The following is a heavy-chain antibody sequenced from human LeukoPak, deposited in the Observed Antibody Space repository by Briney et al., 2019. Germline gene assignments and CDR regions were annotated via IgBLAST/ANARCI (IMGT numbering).Heavy chain of an antibody. J-gene: IGHJ3*02. V-gene: IGHV3-23*01. CDR2: ISGSGGST. CDR3: AKRAGFSSGWYEGDAFDI. D-gene: IGHD6-19*01. Sequence: GGSLRLSCAASGFTISSYAMSWVRQAPGKGLEWVSAISGSGGSTYYADSVKGRFTISRDNSKNTLYLQMNSLRAEDTAVYYCAKRAGFSSGWYEGDAFDIWGQGTMVTVSS. CDR1: GFTISSYA.